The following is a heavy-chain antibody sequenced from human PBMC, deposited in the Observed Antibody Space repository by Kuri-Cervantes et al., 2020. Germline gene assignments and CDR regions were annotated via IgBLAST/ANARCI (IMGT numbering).Heavy chain of an antibody. J-gene: IGHJ3*02. V-gene: IGHV3-53*01. CDR2: IFGGGRT. CDR3: ARDPIEMATIGYAFDI. D-gene: IGHD5-24*01. Sequence: GGSLRLSCAASEFTVNSSYMSWVRQAPGKGLEWVSVIFGGGRTHYADSVKGRFTISRDHSKHTLHLQMNSLRVKDTAVYYCARDPIEMATIGYAFDIWGQGTMVTVSS. CDR1: EFTVNSSY.